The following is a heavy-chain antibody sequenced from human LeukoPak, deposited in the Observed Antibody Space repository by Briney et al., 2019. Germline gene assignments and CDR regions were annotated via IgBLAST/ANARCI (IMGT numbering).Heavy chain of an antibody. CDR2: IIPIFGTA. V-gene: IGHV1-69*05. CDR1: GGTFSSYA. Sequence: SVKVSCKASGGTFSSYAISWVRQAPGQGLEWMGGIIPIFGTANYAQKFQGRVTMTTDTSTSTAYMELRSLRSDDTAVYYCAYDSSGYYPGDYFDYWGQGTLVPVSS. J-gene: IGHJ4*02. D-gene: IGHD3-22*01. CDR3: AYDSSGYYPGDYFDY.